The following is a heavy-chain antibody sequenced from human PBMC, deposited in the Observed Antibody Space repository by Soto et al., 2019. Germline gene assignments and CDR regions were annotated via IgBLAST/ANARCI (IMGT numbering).Heavy chain of an antibody. J-gene: IGHJ5*02. CDR3: ARDQDIVVVPAAISLGRDNWFDP. CDR2: INPSGGST. V-gene: IGHV1-46*01. Sequence: ASVKVSRKASGYTFTSYYMHWVRQAPGQGLEWMGIINPSGGSTSYAQKFQGRVTMTRDTSTSTVYMELSSLRSEDTAVYYCARDQDIVVVPAAISLGRDNWFDPWGQGTLVTVSS. CDR1: GYTFTSYY. D-gene: IGHD2-2*02.